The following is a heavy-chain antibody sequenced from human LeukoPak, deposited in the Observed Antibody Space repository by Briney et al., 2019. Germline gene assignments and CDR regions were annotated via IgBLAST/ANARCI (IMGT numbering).Heavy chain of an antibody. Sequence: AASVKVSCKSSGYIFTAYYIHWVRQAPGQGLEWMGCINPNSGGTNYAQKFQGRVTMTRDTSISAAYMELSRLRSDDTAMYYCARGDLRSENYDGIGSLHPLSIDYWGLGTLATVSS. J-gene: IGHJ4*02. CDR2: INPNSGGT. CDR1: GYIFTAYY. D-gene: IGHD3-10*01. V-gene: IGHV1-2*02. CDR3: ARGDLRSENYDGIGSLHPLSIDY.